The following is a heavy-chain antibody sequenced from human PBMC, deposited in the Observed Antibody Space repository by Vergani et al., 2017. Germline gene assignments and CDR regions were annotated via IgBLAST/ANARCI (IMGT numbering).Heavy chain of an antibody. CDR2: IYYSGST. J-gene: IGHJ6*02. CDR1: GGSISSYY. V-gene: IGHV4-59*01. D-gene: IGHD3-9*01. Sequence: QVQLQESGPGLVKPSETLSLTCTVSGGSISSYYWSWIRQPPGKGLEWIGYIYYSGSTNYNPSLKSRVTISVDTSKNQFSLKLSSVTAADTAVYYCASPLTIFCLPLYYYYGMDVWGQGTTVTVSS. CDR3: ASPLTIFCLPLYYYYGMDV.